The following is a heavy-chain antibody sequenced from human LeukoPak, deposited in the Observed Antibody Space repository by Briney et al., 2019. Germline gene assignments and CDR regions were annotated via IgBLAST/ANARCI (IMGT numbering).Heavy chain of an antibody. Sequence: GGSLRLSCAASGFTFSSYGMHWVRQAPGKGLEWVAVISYDGSNKYYADSVKGRFTISRDNSKNTLYLQMNSLRAEDTAVYYCAKDSSPRSGWCHFDYWGQGTLVTVSS. CDR2: ISYDGSNK. J-gene: IGHJ4*02. V-gene: IGHV3-30*18. D-gene: IGHD6-19*01. CDR1: GFTFSSYG. CDR3: AKDSSPRSGWCHFDY.